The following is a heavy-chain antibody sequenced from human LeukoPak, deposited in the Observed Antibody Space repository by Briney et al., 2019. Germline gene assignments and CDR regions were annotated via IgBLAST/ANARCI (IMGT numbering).Heavy chain of an antibody. V-gene: IGHV3-23*01. CDR3: AKDLTAMVTGVDY. Sequence: GGSLRLSCAASGFTFSSYGMSWVRQAPGKGLEWVAAISGSGGSTYYADSVKGRFTISRDNSKNTLYLQMNSLRAEDTAVYYCAKDLTAMVTGVDYWGQGTLVTVSS. D-gene: IGHD5-18*01. J-gene: IGHJ4*02. CDR2: ISGSGGST. CDR1: GFTFSSYG.